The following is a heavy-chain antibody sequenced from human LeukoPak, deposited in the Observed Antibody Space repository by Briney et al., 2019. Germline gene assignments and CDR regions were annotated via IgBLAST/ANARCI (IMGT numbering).Heavy chain of an antibody. J-gene: IGHJ4*02. D-gene: IGHD3-22*01. V-gene: IGHV1-69*13. CDR2: IIPIFGTA. CDR1: GGIFNPYA. CDR3: ARDNGRVYYYDSSGRYYFDY. Sequence: ASVKVSCKASGGIFNPYAITWVRQAPGQGLEWMGGIIPIFGTANYAQKFQGRVTITADESTSTAYMELSSLRSEDTAVYYCARDNGRVYYYDSSGRYYFDYWGQGTLVTVSS.